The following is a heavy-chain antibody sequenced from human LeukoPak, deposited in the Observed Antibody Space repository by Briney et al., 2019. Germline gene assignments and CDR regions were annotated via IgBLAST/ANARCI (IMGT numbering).Heavy chain of an antibody. J-gene: IGHJ1*01. Sequence: GGSLRLSCAASGFTFSSYWMHWVRHAPGKGLVWVSGTNTDGSSTMYADSVKGQFTIARDNAKNTLYLQMNSLRAEDTAVYYCYGANAEHWGQGTLVTVSS. CDR2: TNTDGSST. CDR1: GFTFSSYW. CDR3: YGANAEH. V-gene: IGHV3-74*03. D-gene: IGHD4-23*01.